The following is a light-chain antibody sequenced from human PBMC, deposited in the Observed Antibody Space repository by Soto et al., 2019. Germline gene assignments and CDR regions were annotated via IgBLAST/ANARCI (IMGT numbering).Light chain of an antibody. Sequence: EVVLTQSPDTLSLSPGETATLSCRASQTVDRYVAWYQQKPGQAPRLLIYGASTRATGIPARFSGSGSGTEFTLTISSLQSEDFAVYYCQQYNNWPRTFGQGTKVDIK. CDR2: GAS. J-gene: IGKJ1*01. V-gene: IGKV3-15*01. CDR3: QQYNNWPRT. CDR1: QTVDRY.